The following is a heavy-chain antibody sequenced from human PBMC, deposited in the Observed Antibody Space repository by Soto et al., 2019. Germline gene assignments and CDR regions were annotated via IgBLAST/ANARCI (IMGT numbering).Heavy chain of an antibody. Sequence: QLQLQASGPGLVKPSETLSLTCSVSDESINSDKYYWGWIRQPPGKGLEWIGSIYYRGNAYYNPSLQTRVTISLDKSKSQSSLKLNSVTAADSAVYFCARLEGLATISYYFDFWGPGALVTVSS. D-gene: IGHD3-9*01. V-gene: IGHV4-39*01. CDR3: ARLEGLATISYYFDF. CDR1: DESINSDKYY. CDR2: IYYRGNA. J-gene: IGHJ4*02.